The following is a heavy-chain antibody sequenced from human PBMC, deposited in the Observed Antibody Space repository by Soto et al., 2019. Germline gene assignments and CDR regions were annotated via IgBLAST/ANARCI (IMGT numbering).Heavy chain of an antibody. CDR2: IWYDGSEP. Sequence: QVQLVESGGGVVQPGKSLRLSCAASGFSFSESGMEWVRQAPGKGLEWVAAIWYDGSEPYYGDSVKGRFTISRDNSKNTLYLQMSVLIAEDTAVYYCATFLAGAGTHHWGQGTLVTVSS. CDR1: GFSFSESG. D-gene: IGHD6-19*01. J-gene: IGHJ1*01. V-gene: IGHV3-33*01. CDR3: ATFLAGAGTHH.